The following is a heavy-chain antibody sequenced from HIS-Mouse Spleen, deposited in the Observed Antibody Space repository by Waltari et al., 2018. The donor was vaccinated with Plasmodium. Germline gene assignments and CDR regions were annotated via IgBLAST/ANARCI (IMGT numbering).Heavy chain of an antibody. D-gene: IGHD3-22*01. CDR3: ARAPKRRNYYDSSGYRPAEYFQH. J-gene: IGHJ1*01. CDR2: IYYSGST. Sequence: CTVSGGSISSGGYYWSWIRQHPGKGLEWIGYIYYSGSTYYNPSLKSRVTISVDTSKNQFSLKLSSVTAADTAVYYCARAPKRRNYYDSSGYRPAEYFQHWGQGTLVTVSS. CDR1: GGSISSGGYY. V-gene: IGHV4-31*03.